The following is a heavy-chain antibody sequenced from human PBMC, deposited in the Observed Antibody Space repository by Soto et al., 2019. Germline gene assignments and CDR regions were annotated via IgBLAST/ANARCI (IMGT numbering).Heavy chain of an antibody. J-gene: IGHJ6*03. CDR1: GYTFTSNG. CDR3: ARGYCSGGSCLMRYYYYMDV. CDR2: ISAYNGNT. D-gene: IGHD2-15*01. Sequence: ASVKVSCKASGYTFTSNGISWVRQAPGQGLEWMGRISAYNGNTNYAQKFQGRVTITADKSTSTAYMELSSLRSEDTAVYYCARGYCSGGSCLMRYYYYMDVWGKGTTVTVSS. V-gene: IGHV1-18*01.